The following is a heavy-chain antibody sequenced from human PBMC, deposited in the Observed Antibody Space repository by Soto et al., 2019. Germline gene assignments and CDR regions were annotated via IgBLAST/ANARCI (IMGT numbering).Heavy chain of an antibody. CDR3: ARHESGSDAFDI. Sequence: RGESLKISCKGSGYSFTSYWISWVRQMPGKGLEWMGRIDPSDSYTNYSPSFQGHVTISADKSISTAYLQWSSLKASDTAMYYCARHESGSDAFDIWGQGTMVTVSS. D-gene: IGHD6-25*01. CDR2: IDPSDSYT. V-gene: IGHV5-10-1*01. CDR1: GYSFTSYW. J-gene: IGHJ3*02.